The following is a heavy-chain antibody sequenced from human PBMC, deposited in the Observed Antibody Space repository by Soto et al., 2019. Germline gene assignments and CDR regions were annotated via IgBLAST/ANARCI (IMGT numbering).Heavy chain of an antibody. Sequence: PSETLSLTCTVSGGYISSYYWSWIRQPPGKGLEWIGYIYYSGSTNYNPSLKSRVAISVDTSKNQFSLKLSSVTAADTAVYYCARDLIAAGAFDYWGQGTLVTVSS. D-gene: IGHD6-13*01. CDR2: IYYSGST. V-gene: IGHV4-59*01. CDR1: GGYISSYY. J-gene: IGHJ4*02. CDR3: ARDLIAAGAFDY.